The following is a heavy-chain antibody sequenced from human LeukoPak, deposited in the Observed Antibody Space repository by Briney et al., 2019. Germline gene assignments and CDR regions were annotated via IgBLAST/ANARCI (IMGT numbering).Heavy chain of an antibody. CDR3: ARVNYDFWSGSESYFDY. Sequence: ASVKVSCKASGDTFSSYAISWVRQAPGQGLEWMGGIIPIFGTANYVQKFQGRVTITADKSTSTAYMELSSLRSEDTAVYYCARVNYDFWSGSESYFDYWGQGTLVTVSS. D-gene: IGHD3-3*01. J-gene: IGHJ4*02. CDR2: IIPIFGTA. V-gene: IGHV1-69*06. CDR1: GDTFSSYA.